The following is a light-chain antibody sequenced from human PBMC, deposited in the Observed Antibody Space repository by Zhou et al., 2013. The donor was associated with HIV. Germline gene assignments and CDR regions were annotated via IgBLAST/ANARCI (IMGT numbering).Light chain of an antibody. CDR3: QQYDSLPIT. Sequence: DIQMTQSPSSLSVSVGDRVTITCQASQDISIHLNWFQQKPGKAPKLLIYDASNLETGVPSRFSGSVSGTGFTFAISSLQPEDIATYYCQQYDSLPITFGQGTRLDIK. J-gene: IGKJ5*01. CDR1: QDISIH. CDR2: DAS. V-gene: IGKV1-33*01.